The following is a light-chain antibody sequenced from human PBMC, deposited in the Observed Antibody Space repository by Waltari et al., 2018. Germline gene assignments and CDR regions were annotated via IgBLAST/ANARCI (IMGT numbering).Light chain of an antibody. CDR1: QSVSGH. CDR3: QQYYDWPPWT. J-gene: IGKJ1*01. CDR2: GAF. V-gene: IGKV3D-15*01. Sequence: IVMTQSPDTLSVSPGERATLSCRASQSVSGHLAWYQQKPGQAPRLIIHGAFTRATGIPARFSGSGSGTEFSLTISSLQSEDFAIYYCQQYYDWPPWTFGQGTKVEL.